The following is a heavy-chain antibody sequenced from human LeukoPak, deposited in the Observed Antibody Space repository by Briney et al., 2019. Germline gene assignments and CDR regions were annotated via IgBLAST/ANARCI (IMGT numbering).Heavy chain of an antibody. V-gene: IGHV1-2*02. D-gene: IGHD6-13*01. CDR2: INPNSGGT. J-gene: IGHJ3*02. CDR3: ARDPGAIAAAGADAFDI. Sequence: ASVKVSCKASGYTFTGYYMHWVRQAPGQGLEWMGWINPNSGGTNYAQKFQGRVTMTRDTSISTAYMELSRLRSDDTAVYYCARDPGAIAAAGADAFDIWGQGTMVTVSS. CDR1: GYTFTGYY.